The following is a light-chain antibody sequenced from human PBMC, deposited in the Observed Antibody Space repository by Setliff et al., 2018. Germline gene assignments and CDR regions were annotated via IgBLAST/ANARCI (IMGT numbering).Light chain of an antibody. CDR2: DVS. Sequence: QSVLTQPASVSGSPGQSITISCTGTSSDVGGYNSVSWYQQHPGKAPKLMIYDVSNRPSGVSNRFSGSKSGNTASLTISGLQAEDEADYYCSYTGRSYVFGSGTKVTVL. J-gene: IGLJ1*01. CDR3: SYTGRSYV. V-gene: IGLV2-14*03. CDR1: SSDVGGYNS.